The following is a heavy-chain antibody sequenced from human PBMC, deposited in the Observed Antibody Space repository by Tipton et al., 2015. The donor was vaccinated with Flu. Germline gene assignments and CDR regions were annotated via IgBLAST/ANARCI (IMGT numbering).Heavy chain of an antibody. J-gene: IGHJ4*02. D-gene: IGHD1-1*01. Sequence: TLSLTYTVAGGSMNSGFYFWTWIRQHPGKGLEWIGCVYYTGTTYYNPSLKSRITMSLDTSKTQVSLDLSSVTAADTAVYFCARDSTTTPRTFDSWGQGTLVTVSS. CDR2: VYYTGTT. CDR3: ARDSTTTPRTFDS. V-gene: IGHV4-31*03. CDR1: GGSMNSGFYF.